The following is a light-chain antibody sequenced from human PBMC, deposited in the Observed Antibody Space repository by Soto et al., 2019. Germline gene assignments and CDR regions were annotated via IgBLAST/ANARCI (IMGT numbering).Light chain of an antibody. CDR2: EVI. CDR1: SSDGGGYDY. CDR3: SSYTTSSALV. Sequence: QSALTQSASVAGSPGQSITIPCTGTSSDGGGYDYVSWYQQHPGKVPKLIIYEVIKRPSGVSHRFSGSKSGNTASLTISGLQTEDEADYYCSSYTTSSALVFGGGTK. J-gene: IGLJ2*01. V-gene: IGLV2-14*01.